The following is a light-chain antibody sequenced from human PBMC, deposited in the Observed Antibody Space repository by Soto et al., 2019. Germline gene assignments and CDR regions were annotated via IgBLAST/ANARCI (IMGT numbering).Light chain of an antibody. CDR2: DVN. CDR3: SSWTSGATYV. J-gene: IGLJ1*01. V-gene: IGLV2-14*03. Sequence: QSALTQPASVSGSPGQSITISCAGTSSDVGAYNYVSWYQHHPGKAPKLMIYDVNNRPSGDSNRFSGSKSGNTASLTISGRQAEDEADYYCSSWTSGATYVLGSGTKLTVL. CDR1: SSDVGAYNY.